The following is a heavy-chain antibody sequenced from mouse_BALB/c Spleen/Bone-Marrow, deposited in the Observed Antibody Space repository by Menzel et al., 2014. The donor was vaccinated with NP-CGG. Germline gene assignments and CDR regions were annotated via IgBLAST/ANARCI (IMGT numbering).Heavy chain of an antibody. CDR2: ISYSGSI. J-gene: IGHJ3*01. CDR3: ASLSTMIREAWFAY. D-gene: IGHD2-4*01. V-gene: IGHV3-2*02. CDR1: GYSITSDYA. Sequence: EVQLQESGPGLVKPSQSLSLTCTVTGYSITSDYAWNWIRQFPVNKLEWMGYISYSGSINYNPSLKSRISITRDTSNNQFFLQVNSVTTEDTAPYYCASLSTMIREAWFAYWGQGTLVTVSA.